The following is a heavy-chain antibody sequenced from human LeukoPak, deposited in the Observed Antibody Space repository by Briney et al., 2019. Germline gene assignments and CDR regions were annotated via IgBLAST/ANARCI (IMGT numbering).Heavy chain of an antibody. CDR2: IYSGGNA. CDR1: GFTFSSSY. D-gene: IGHD6-13*01. J-gene: IGHJ4*02. CDR3: ARYSYSITWYYFDF. V-gene: IGHV3-53*01. Sequence: GGSLRLSCAASGFTFSSSYMSRVRQAPGKGLEWVSVIYSGGNAYYADSVEGRFAISRDISKNTLYLQMNSLRAEDTAVYYCARYSYSITWYYFDFWGQGTLVTVSS.